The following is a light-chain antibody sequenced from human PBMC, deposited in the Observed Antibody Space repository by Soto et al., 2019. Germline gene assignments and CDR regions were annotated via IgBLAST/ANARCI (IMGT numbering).Light chain of an antibody. Sequence: QSALAQPASVSGSPGQSITISCTGASGYVGTYSLVSWYQQHPGKAPKVVIYEGHKRPSGVPDRFSGSTSVNTASLTISGLQTDDEADYYCTSYTSNKTWVFGGGTKVTVL. J-gene: IGLJ3*02. CDR3: TSYTSNKTWV. V-gene: IGLV2-14*02. CDR2: EGH. CDR1: SGYVGTYSL.